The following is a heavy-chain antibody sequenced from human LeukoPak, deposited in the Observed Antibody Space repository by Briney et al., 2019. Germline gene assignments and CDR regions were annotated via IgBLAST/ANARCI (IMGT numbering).Heavy chain of an antibody. V-gene: IGHV4-34*01. Sequence: SETLSLTCAVYGGSFSGYDWSWVRQPPGKGLEWIGEINHSGSTNYNPSLKSRVTISVDASKNQFSLKLSSVTAADTAVYYCARTGAEVAAAGPFDYWGQGTLVTVSS. CDR3: ARTGAEVAAAGPFDY. CDR1: GGSFSGYD. CDR2: INHSGST. J-gene: IGHJ4*02. D-gene: IGHD6-13*01.